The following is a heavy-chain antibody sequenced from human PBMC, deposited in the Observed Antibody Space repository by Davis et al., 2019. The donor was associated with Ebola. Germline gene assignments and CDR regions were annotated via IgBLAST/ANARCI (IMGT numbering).Heavy chain of an antibody. CDR1: GGSFSGYY. J-gene: IGHJ6*02. CDR2: INHSGST. V-gene: IGHV4-34*01. Sequence: PSETLSLTCAVYGGSFSGYYWSWIRQPPGKGLEWIGEINHSGSTNYNPSLKSRVTISVDTSKNQFSLKLSSVTAADTAVYYCARIRRGGYGDYVSSYYYGMDVWGQGTTVTVSS. D-gene: IGHD4-17*01. CDR3: ARIRRGGYGDYVSSYYYGMDV.